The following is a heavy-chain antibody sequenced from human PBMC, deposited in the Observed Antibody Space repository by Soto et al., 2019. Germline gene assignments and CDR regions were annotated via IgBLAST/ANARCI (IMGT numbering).Heavy chain of an antibody. Sequence: VQLVESGGGVVQPGRSLRLSCAASGFTFSSYAMHWVRQAPGKGLEWVAVISYDGSNKYYADSVKGRFTISRDNSKNTLYLQMNSLRAEDTAVYYCARAMTGSGWYPSFDYWGQGTLVTVSS. D-gene: IGHD6-19*01. CDR2: ISYDGSNK. CDR1: GFTFSSYA. J-gene: IGHJ4*02. V-gene: IGHV3-30-3*01. CDR3: ARAMTGSGWYPSFDY.